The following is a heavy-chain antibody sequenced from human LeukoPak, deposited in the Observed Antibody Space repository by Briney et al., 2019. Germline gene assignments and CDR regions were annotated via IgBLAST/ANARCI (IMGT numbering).Heavy chain of an antibody. J-gene: IGHJ4*02. V-gene: IGHV1-2*06. CDR1: GYTFTDYF. Sequence: ASVKVSCKASGYTFTDYFLHWVRRAPGQEFELMGRINPNSGATHYTQRFQGRVTMTRDTSLSTAYLQLNSLTSDDTAMYYCARAQYLTAPSGTFANSWGQGTLVTVSS. CDR3: ARAQYLTAPSGTFANS. CDR2: INPNSGAT. D-gene: IGHD6-13*01.